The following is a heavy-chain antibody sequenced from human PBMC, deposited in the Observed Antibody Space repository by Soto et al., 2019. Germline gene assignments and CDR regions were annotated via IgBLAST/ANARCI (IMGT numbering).Heavy chain of an antibody. Sequence: ASETLSLTCAVYGGSFSGYYWSWIRQPPGKGLEWIGEINHSGSTNYNPSLKSRVTISVDTSKNQFSLKLSSVTAADTAVHYCARGRSNPYYMDVWGKGTTVTVSS. CDR1: GGSFSGYY. CDR2: INHSGST. CDR3: ARGRSNPYYMDV. J-gene: IGHJ6*03. V-gene: IGHV4-34*01.